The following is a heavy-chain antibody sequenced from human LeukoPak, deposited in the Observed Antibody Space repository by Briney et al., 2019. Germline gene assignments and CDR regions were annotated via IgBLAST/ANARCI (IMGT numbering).Heavy chain of an antibody. CDR2: ISWNSGSI. J-gene: IGHJ3*02. CDR1: GFTFDDYA. CDR3: AKDHYYDSSGQRAWAFDI. Sequence: PGGSLRLSCAASGFTFDDYAMHWVRQAPGKGLEWVSGISWNSGSIGYADSVKGRFTISRDNAKNSLYLQMNSLRAEDTALYYCAKDHYYDSSGQRAWAFDIWGQGTMVTFSS. D-gene: IGHD3-22*01. V-gene: IGHV3-9*01.